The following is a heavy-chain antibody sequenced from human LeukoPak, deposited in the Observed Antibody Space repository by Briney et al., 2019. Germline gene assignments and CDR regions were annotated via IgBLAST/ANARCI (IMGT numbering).Heavy chain of an antibody. D-gene: IGHD1-7*01. CDR2: ITGSSDYI. J-gene: IGHJ4*02. Sequence: GGSLRLSCAASEFTFSTYTMNWVRQAPGKGLEWVSSITGSSDYIYYADSVKGRFTISRDNAKNSLFLHMSSLRAEDTAVYYCARGTNYGDYWGRGTLVTVSS. CDR3: ARGTNYGDY. V-gene: IGHV3-21*01. CDR1: EFTFSTYT.